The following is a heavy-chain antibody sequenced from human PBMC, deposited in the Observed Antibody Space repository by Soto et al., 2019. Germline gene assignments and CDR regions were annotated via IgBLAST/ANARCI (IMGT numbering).Heavy chain of an antibody. CDR3: AGRQQNYYYYGMDV. CDR2: ISQDGSGK. CDR1: GISISTYA. J-gene: IGHJ6*02. Sequence: QVQLVESGGGAVQPGRSLTVSCAASGISISTYAMHWVRQAPGKGLEWVAVISQDGSGKCYADSVKGRFTISRDNPKNTLFLQMNSLGADDKAVYYCAGRQQNYYYYGMDVWGQGTTVTVSS. V-gene: IGHV3-30*03. D-gene: IGHD6-13*01.